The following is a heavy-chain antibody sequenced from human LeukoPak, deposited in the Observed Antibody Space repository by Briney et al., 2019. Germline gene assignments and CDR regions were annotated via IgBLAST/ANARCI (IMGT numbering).Heavy chain of an antibody. V-gene: IGHV4-34*01. J-gene: IGHJ4*02. Sequence: SETLSLTCAVYGGSFSGYYWSWIRQPPGKGLEWIGEINHSGSTNYNPSLKSRVTISVDTSKNQFSLKLSSVTAADTAVYYCAKDPGAYWFGEFPTSPFDYWGQGTLVTVSS. CDR2: INHSGST. CDR3: AKDPGAYWFGEFPTSPFDY. CDR1: GGSFSGYY. D-gene: IGHD3-10*01.